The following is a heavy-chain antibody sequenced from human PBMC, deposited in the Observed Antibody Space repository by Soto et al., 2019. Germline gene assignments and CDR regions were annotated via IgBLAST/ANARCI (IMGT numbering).Heavy chain of an antibody. CDR3: ARGLDSSSWSYYYGMDV. CDR2: IIPIFGTA. CDR1: GGTFSSYA. J-gene: IGHJ6*02. V-gene: IGHV1-69*13. D-gene: IGHD6-13*01. Sequence: GASVKVSCKASGGTFSSYAISWVRQAPGQGLEWMGGIIPIFGTANYAQKFQGRVTITADESTSTAYMELSSLRSEDTAVYYCARGLDSSSWSYYYGMDVWGQGTTVTVSS.